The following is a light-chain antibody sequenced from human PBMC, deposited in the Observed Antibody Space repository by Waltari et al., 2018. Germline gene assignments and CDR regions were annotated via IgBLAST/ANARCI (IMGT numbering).Light chain of an antibody. J-gene: IGKJ4*01. CDR2: AAS. CDR1: QGISNY. Sequence: DIQMTQSPSSLSASVGDSVTITCQASQGISNYLNWYQQKPGKAPKLLIYAASSLKSGVPSRFSGSGSGTDFTFTISSLQPEDIATYYCQQSYSTPLTFGGGTKVEIK. CDR3: QQSYSTPLT. V-gene: IGKV1-39*01.